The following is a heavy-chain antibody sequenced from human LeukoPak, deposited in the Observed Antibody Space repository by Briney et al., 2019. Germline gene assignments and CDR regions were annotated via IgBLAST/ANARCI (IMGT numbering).Heavy chain of an antibody. J-gene: IGHJ6*02. V-gene: IGHV1-3*01. D-gene: IGHD2-15*01. CDR2: INAGNGNT. Sequence: ASEKVSCLACGYTLRSQTIHRVGQAPGQRREWMGWINAGNGNTKYSQKFQGRVTITRDTSASTAYMELRSLRSEDTAVYYCARAYCTGGSCPYYYYFGMDVWGQGTTVTVSS. CDR3: ARAYCTGGSCPYYYYFGMDV. CDR1: GYTLRSQT.